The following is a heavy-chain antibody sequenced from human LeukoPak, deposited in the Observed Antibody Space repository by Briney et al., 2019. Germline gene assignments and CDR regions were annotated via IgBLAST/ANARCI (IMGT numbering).Heavy chain of an antibody. V-gene: IGHV1-69*13. CDR2: IIPIFGTA. Sequence: SVKVSCKASGGTFNSYAISWVRQAPGQGLEWMGGIIPIFGTANYAQKFQGRVTITADESTSTAYMELSSLRSEDTAVYYCANGGSGSYERLGDYYYYGMDVWGKGTTVTVSS. CDR3: ANGGSGSYERLGDYYYYGMDV. D-gene: IGHD3-10*01. J-gene: IGHJ6*04. CDR1: GGTFNSYA.